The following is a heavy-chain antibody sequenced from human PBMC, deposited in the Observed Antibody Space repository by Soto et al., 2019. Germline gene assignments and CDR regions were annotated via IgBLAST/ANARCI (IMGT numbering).Heavy chain of an antibody. V-gene: IGHV1-2*02. CDR3: ARALYDSVTGFHF. D-gene: IGHD3-9*01. CDR2: IGPKSGYT. CDR1: GYIFTDYY. J-gene: IGHJ4*02. Sequence: QVQLVQSGAEVKKPGASVKVSCKASGYIFTDYYIHWVRQAPGQGLAWMGWIGPKSGYTAYAQNFQGRVTMTRDASISTAYMELNSLRSDDTGVYFCARALYDSVTGFHFWGQGDLVAVSS.